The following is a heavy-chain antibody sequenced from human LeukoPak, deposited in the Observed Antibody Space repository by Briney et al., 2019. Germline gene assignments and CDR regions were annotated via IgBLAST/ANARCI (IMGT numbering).Heavy chain of an antibody. V-gene: IGHV3-23*01. J-gene: IGHJ4*02. D-gene: IGHD1-26*01. Sequence: GASLRLSCAASGFTFSSNAMSWVRQAPGKGLEWVSTISVSGGSTYYADSVKGRFTISRDNSKNTLYLQMNSLRAEDTAVYYCAKDNSKYRVGAEFDYWGQGTLVTVSS. CDR1: GFTFSSNA. CDR2: ISVSGGST. CDR3: AKDNSKYRVGAEFDY.